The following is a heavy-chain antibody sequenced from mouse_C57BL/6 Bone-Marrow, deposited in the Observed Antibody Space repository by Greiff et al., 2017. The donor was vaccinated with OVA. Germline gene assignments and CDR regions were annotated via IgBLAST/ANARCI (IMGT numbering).Heavy chain of an antibody. CDR2: INSDGGST. CDR1: EYEFPSHD. Sequence: VQLKQSGGGLVQPGESLKLSCESNEYEFPSHDMSWVRKTPEKRLELVAAINSDGGSTYYPDTMERRFIISRDNTKKTLYLQMSSLRSEDTALYYCARSPTARGHWYFDVWGTGTTVTVSS. CDR3: ARSPTARGHWYFDV. D-gene: IGHD1-2*01. J-gene: IGHJ1*03. V-gene: IGHV5-2*01.